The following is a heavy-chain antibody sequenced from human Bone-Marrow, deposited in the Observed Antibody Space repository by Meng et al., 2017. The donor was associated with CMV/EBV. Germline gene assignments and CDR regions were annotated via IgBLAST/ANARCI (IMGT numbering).Heavy chain of an antibody. CDR1: GYTFTGYY. CDR2: INPNSGGT. CDR3: ARNPYSGSLLPDY. V-gene: IGHV1-2*02. Sequence: QGRLGRVGAEVKKPGASVKVSCKASGYTFTGYYMHWVRQAPGQGLEWMGWINPNSGGTNYAQKFQGRVTMTRDTSISTAYMELSRLRSDDTAVYYCARNPYSGSLLPDYWGQGTLVTVSS. D-gene: IGHD1-26*01. J-gene: IGHJ4*02.